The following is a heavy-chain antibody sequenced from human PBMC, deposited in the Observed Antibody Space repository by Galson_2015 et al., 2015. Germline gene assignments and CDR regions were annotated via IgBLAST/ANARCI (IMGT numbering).Heavy chain of an antibody. J-gene: IGHJ4*02. CDR3: SKVRGGDSYYFDY. CDR1: GFTFSSYD. Sequence: SLRLSCAASGFTFSSYDMNWVRQAPGKGLEWVSYISSGGTSMFYADSVKGRFTISRDDAKNSLYLQMNSLRAEDTAVYYCSKVRGGDSYYFDYWGQGTLVTVSS. CDR2: ISSGGTSM. D-gene: IGHD5-18*01. V-gene: IGHV3-48*03.